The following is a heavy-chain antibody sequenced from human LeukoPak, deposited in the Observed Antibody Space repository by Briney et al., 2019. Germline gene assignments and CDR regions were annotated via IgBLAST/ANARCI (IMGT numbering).Heavy chain of an antibody. CDR2: IWYDGSNK. J-gene: IGHJ4*02. CDR3: ARAPFRYSSGWYTFGY. D-gene: IGHD6-19*01. V-gene: IGHV3-33*01. Sequence: GGYLRLSCAASGFTFSSYGMHWVRQAPGKGLEWVAVIWYDGSNKYYADSVKGRFTISRDTSKNTLYLQMNSLRAEDTAVYYCARAPFRYSSGWYTFGYWGQGSLVTVSS. CDR1: GFTFSSYG.